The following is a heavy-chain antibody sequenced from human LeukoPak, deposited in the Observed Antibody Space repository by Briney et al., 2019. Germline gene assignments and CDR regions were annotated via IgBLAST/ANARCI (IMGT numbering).Heavy chain of an antibody. V-gene: IGHV1-18*01. D-gene: IGHD6-19*01. CDR2: ISPNSGNT. CDR1: GYTFRSYD. CDR3: ARDRDSSGWHVADY. Sequence: GASVKVSCKASGYTFRSYDITWVRQAPGQGLEWMGWISPNSGNTNYAQKFQGRVTMTTDTPTSTAYMEMRSLRSDDTAVYYCARDRDSSGWHVADYWGQGTLVTVSS. J-gene: IGHJ4*02.